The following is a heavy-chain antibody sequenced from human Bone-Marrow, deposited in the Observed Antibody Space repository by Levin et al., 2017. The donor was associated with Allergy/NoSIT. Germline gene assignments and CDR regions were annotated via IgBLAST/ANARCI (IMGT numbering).Heavy chain of an antibody. D-gene: IGHD1-1*01. CDR1: GGSISSEY. CDR2: ISYFGST. Sequence: PGGSLRLSCIVSGGSISSEYWTWVRQPPGERLEWIGYISYFGSTTYNPSFKSRVTISADTSKNHLSLKLNSVTAADTAVYYCARYRGVHASGLDVWGQGTTVTVSS. V-gene: IGHV4-59*01. J-gene: IGHJ6*02. CDR3: ARYRGVHASGLDV.